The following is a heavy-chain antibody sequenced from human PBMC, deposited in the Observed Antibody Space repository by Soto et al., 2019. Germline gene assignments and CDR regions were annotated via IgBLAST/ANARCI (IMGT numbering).Heavy chain of an antibody. V-gene: IGHV3-66*01. CDR2: IYNDGST. J-gene: IGHJ6*02. CDR1: GFTVSSHY. CDR3: ARDLVRGVIGYYYGMVV. D-gene: IGHD3-10*01. Sequence: EVQLVESGGGLVQPGGSLRLSCAASGFTVSSHYMTWVRQAPGKGLEWVSVIYNDGSTYHADSVKGRFVISRDKSKNTLYLQMNSLRAEDTAVYYCARDLVRGVIGYYYGMVVWGQGTTVTVSS.